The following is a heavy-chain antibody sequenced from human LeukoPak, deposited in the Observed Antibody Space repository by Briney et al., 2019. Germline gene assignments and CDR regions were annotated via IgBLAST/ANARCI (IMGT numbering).Heavy chain of an antibody. CDR2: INPNSGST. CDR1: GYTFTSYY. J-gene: IGHJ3*02. V-gene: IGHV1-2*02. D-gene: IGHD2-15*01. Sequence: GASVKVSCKASGYTFTSYYMHWVRQAPGQGLEWMGWINPNSGSTNYAQKFQGRVTMTRDTSISTAYMELSRLRSDDTAVYYCARAVVVVATPDPVDAFDIWGQGTMVTVSS. CDR3: ARAVVVVATPDPVDAFDI.